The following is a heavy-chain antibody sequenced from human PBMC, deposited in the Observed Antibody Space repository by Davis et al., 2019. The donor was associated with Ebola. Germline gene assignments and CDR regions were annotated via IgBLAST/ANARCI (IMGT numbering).Heavy chain of an antibody. D-gene: IGHD6-13*01. Sequence: AASVKVSCKASGGTFSSYAISWVRQAPGQGLEWMGGIIPIFGTANYAQKFQGRVTITADKSTSTAYMELSSLRSEDTAVYYCARGWYSSSWPTGYYYYGMDVWGQGTTVTVSS. CDR2: IIPIFGTA. CDR3: ARGWYSSSWPTGYYYYGMDV. J-gene: IGHJ6*02. CDR1: GGTFSSYA. V-gene: IGHV1-69*06.